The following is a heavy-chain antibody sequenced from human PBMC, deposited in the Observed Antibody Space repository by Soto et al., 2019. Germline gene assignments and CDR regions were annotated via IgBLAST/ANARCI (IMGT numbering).Heavy chain of an antibody. CDR1: GYTFTSYG. J-gene: IGHJ3*02. V-gene: IGHV1-18*01. Sequence: QVQLVQSGAEVKKPGASVKVSCKASGYTFTSYGISWVRQAPGQGLEWMGWISAYNGNTNYAQKLQGRVTMTTDTSTSTAYMELRSLRSDDTAVYYWARQEGYIAVGGTGDAFDSWGQGTMVTVSS. CDR2: ISAYNGNT. CDR3: ARQEGYIAVGGTGDAFDS. D-gene: IGHD6-19*01.